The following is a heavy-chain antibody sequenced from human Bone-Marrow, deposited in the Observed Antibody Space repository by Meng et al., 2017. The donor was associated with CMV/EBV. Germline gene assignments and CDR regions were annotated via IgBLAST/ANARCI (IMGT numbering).Heavy chain of an antibody. CDR2: ISAYNGNT. CDR3: ARAGTIEYSSSGLVVPDQNWFDP. Sequence: ASVKVSCKASGYTFTSYGISWVRQAPGQGLEWMGWISAYNGNTNYAQKLQGRVTITADKSTSTAYMELSSLRSEDTAVYYCARAGTIEYSSSGLVVPDQNWFDPWGQGTLVTVSS. CDR1: GYTFTSYG. J-gene: IGHJ5*02. V-gene: IGHV1-18*01. D-gene: IGHD6-6*01.